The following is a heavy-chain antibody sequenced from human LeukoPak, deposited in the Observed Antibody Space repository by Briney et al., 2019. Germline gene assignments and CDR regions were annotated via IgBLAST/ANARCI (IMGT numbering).Heavy chain of an antibody. Sequence: GSLRLSCAASGFTFSIYSINWVRQAPGKGLEWVSFITGNSNYIYYADSVKGRFTISRDNSKNTLYLQMNSLRAEDTAVYYCAKDPNYYGSGSYYTYWGQGTLVTVSS. CDR3: AKDPNYYGSGSYYTY. J-gene: IGHJ4*02. CDR1: GFTFSIYS. CDR2: ITGNSNYI. V-gene: IGHV3-21*04. D-gene: IGHD3-10*01.